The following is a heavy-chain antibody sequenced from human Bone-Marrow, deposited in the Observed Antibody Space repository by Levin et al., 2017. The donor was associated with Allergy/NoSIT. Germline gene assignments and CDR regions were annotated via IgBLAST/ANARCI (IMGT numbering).Heavy chain of an antibody. CDR2: VSAYRSNI. J-gene: IGHJ6*02. V-gene: IGHV1-18*01. CDR3: ARGHFPYYYYGMDV. Sequence: ASVKVSCKASGFTFTTYGLTWVRQAPGQGLEWMGWVSAYRSNINYALNLQDRVTMTTDTATNTAYMELTSLTSDDTAIYYCARGHFPYYYYGMDVWGQGTTVVVSS. CDR1: GFTFTTYG.